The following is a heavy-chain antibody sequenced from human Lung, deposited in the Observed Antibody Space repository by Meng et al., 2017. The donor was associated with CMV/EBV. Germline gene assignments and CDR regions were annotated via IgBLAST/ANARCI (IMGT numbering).Heavy chain of an antibody. Sequence: ESGPTLVNPSDPLSLTSAVSGDSITNHNWWAWVRQPPGKGLEWIGEIPHRGSSAYNPSLKSRVSMSIDKSKNQFSLKLTSVTAADTAVYHCLRRSGGSVWGQGTLVTVSS. CDR1: GDSITNHNW. CDR3: LRRSGGSV. V-gene: IGHV4-4*02. D-gene: IGHD3-10*01. CDR2: IPHRGSS. J-gene: IGHJ1*01.